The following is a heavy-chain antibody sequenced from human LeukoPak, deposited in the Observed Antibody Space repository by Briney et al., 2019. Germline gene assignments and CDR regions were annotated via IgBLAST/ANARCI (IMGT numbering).Heavy chain of an antibody. Sequence: SXXXQAPGQGLEXMAWISAYNGNTNYAQKLQGRVTLTTDTSTSTAYMEVMSLRSDDTAVYYCARDYYYDSGRDAFDIWGQGTMVTVSS. CDR3: ARDYYYDSGRDAFDI. V-gene: IGHV1-18*01. CDR2: ISAYNGNT. J-gene: IGHJ3*02. D-gene: IGHD3-22*01.